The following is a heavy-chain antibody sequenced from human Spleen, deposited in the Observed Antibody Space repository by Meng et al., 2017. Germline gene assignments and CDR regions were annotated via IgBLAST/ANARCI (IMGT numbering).Heavy chain of an antibody. J-gene: IGHJ4*02. D-gene: IGHD6-19*01. CDR2: INTDGSST. V-gene: IGHV3-74*01. CDR3: ATGGSGFPRY. CDR1: GFTFSSYW. Sequence: GESLKISCAASGFTFSSYWMHWVRQVPGKGLEWVSRINTDGSSTNYADSVKGRFTISRDNAKNTLFLQMNSLRAEDTAVYYCATGGSGFPRYWGRGTLVTVSS.